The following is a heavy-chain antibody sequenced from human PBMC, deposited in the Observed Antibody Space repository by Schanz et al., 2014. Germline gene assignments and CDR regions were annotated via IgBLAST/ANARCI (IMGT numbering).Heavy chain of an antibody. J-gene: IGHJ6*02. D-gene: IGHD2-15*01. V-gene: IGHV3-23*01. CDR2: ISGSGGST. Sequence: EVQLLESGGGLVQPGGSLRLSCAASGFTFTTHSMTWVRQAPGKGLEWVSAISGSGGSTYYADSVKGRFTISRDNSKNTLYLQMNSLSADDTAVFYCAKGMGYCSGGTCYDYYYYGLDVWGQGTTVTVSS. CDR1: GFTFTTHS. CDR3: AKGMGYCSGGTCYDYYYYGLDV.